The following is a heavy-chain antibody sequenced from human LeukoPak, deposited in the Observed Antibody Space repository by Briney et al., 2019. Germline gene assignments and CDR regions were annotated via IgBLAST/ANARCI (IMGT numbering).Heavy chain of an antibody. Sequence: SETLSLTCTVSGGSISSYHWIWIRQPPGKGLEWIGYIHYSGSTNYNPSLKSRVTTSVHTSKKQFSLKLRSVTAADTAVYYCARSVSWGLLVRDDAFDIWGQGTMVTVSS. D-gene: IGHD2-21*01. CDR1: GGSISSYH. CDR2: IHYSGST. V-gene: IGHV4-59*08. CDR3: ARSVSWGLLVRDDAFDI. J-gene: IGHJ3*02.